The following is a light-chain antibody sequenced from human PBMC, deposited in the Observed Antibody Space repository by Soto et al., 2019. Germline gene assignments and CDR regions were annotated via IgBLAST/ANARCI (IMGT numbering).Light chain of an antibody. CDR1: QAISNY. Sequence: DIQMTQYPSSLSASVGDRVTITCRASQAISNYLAWYQQKPGKVPKLLIYAASTLQSGVPSRFSGSGSGTDFTLTISSLQPEDVATYYCQKYNSAPRTFGQGTKVDIK. V-gene: IGKV1-27*01. CDR3: QKYNSAPRT. J-gene: IGKJ1*01. CDR2: AAS.